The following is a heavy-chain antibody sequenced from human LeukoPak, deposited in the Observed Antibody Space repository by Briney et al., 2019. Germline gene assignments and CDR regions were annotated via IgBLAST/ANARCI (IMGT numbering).Heavy chain of an antibody. CDR3: ARDGGTAMVFGAFDI. D-gene: IGHD5-18*01. Sequence: GGSLRLFCAASGFTFSSYAMHWVRQAPGKGLEYVSAISSNGGSTYYANSVKGRFTISRDNSKNTLYLQMGSLRAEDMAVYYCARDGGTAMVFGAFDIWGQGTMVTVSS. CDR2: ISSNGGST. J-gene: IGHJ3*02. CDR1: GFTFSSYA. V-gene: IGHV3-64*01.